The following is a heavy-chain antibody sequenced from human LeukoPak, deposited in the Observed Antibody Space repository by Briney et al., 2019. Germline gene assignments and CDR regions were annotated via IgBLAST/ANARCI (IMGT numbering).Heavy chain of an antibody. Sequence: PSETLSLTCAVYGGSFSGYYWSWIRQPPGKGLEWIGEINHSGSTNYNPSLKSRVTISVDTSKNQFSLKLSSVTAADTAVYYCATQGNQGTEDIVVVPAAIGEAMGYYYYGMDVWGQGTTVTVSS. CDR1: GGSFSGYY. D-gene: IGHD2-2*02. J-gene: IGHJ6*02. CDR2: INHSGST. V-gene: IGHV4-34*01. CDR3: ATQGNQGTEDIVVVPAAIGEAMGYYYYGMDV.